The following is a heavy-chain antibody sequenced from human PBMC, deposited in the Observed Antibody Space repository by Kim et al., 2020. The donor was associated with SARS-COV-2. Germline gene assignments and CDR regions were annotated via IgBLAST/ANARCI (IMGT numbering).Heavy chain of an antibody. D-gene: IGHD3-22*01. CDR3: TTGHYYDSSGVFRY. CDR1: GFTFSNAW. V-gene: IGHV3-15*01. Sequence: GGSLRLSCAASGFTFSNAWMSWVRQAPGKGLEWVGRIKSKTDGGTTDYAAPVKGRFTISRDDSKNTLYLQMNSLKTEDTAVYYCTTGHYYDSSGVFRYWGQGTLVTVSS. J-gene: IGHJ4*02. CDR2: IKSKTDGGTT.